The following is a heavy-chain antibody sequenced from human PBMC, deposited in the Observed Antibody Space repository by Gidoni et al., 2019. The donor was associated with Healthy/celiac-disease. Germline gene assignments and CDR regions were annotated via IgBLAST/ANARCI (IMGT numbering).Heavy chain of an antibody. Sequence: QVKLVESGGGVVQPGRSLRLSCAASGFTFSSYAMHWVRRAPGKGLEWVAVISYDGSNKYYADSVKGRFTISRDNSKNTLYLQMNSLRAEDTAVYYCARDFGYSSSWYGDEYYYYYYGMDVWGQGTTVTVSS. CDR1: GFTFSSYA. CDR3: ARDFGYSSSWYGDEYYYYYYGMDV. CDR2: ISYDGSNK. D-gene: IGHD6-13*01. J-gene: IGHJ6*02. V-gene: IGHV3-30-3*01.